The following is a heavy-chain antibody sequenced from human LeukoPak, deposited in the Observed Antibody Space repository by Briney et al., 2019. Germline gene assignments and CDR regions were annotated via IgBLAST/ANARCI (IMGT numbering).Heavy chain of an antibody. D-gene: IGHD6-13*01. CDR1: GFTFSSYS. Sequence: GGSLRLSCAASGFTFSSYSMNRVRQAPGKGLEWVSYISSSSSTIYYADSVKGRFTISRDNAKNSLYLQMNSLRAEDTAVYYCARDRIAAAGLDVSYYGMDVWGQGTTVTVSS. V-gene: IGHV3-48*01. CDR3: ARDRIAAAGLDVSYYGMDV. J-gene: IGHJ6*02. CDR2: ISSSSSTI.